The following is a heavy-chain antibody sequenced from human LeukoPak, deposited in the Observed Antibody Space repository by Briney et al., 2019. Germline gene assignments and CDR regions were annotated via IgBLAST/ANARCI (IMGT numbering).Heavy chain of an antibody. CDR2: ISSSSSCT. V-gene: IGHV3-11*06. J-gene: IGHJ4*02. D-gene: IGHD5-12*01. CDR3: ARELRGGYDYDY. CDR1: GFTFSDYY. Sequence: GGSLRLSCAASGFTFSDYYMSWIRQAPGKGLEWVSYISSSSSCTNYADSVKGRFTISRDNAKNSLYLQMNSLRAEDTAVYYCARELRGGYDYDYWGQGTLVTVSS.